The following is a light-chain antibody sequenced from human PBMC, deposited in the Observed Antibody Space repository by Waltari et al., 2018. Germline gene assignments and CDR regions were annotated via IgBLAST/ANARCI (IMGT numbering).Light chain of an antibody. J-gene: IGKJ3*01. CDR3: HQYNNWPPFT. V-gene: IGKV3-15*01. CDR2: GAS. CDR1: QSVGTN. Sequence: ETVMTQSPTTLSVSPGEGVTLSCRASQSVGTNLAWHQHKPGQAPRLLIYGASTRDAGIPVRCSGSGSGTEFTLTISGLQSEDFAVYYCHQYNNWPPFTFGPGTKVDI.